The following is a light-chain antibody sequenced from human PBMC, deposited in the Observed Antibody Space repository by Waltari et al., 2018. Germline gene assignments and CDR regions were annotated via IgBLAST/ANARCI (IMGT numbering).Light chain of an antibody. V-gene: IGLV2-14*01. Sequence: QSALTQPASVSGSPGQSLTISCTGTSRAVGGYNYVSWYQQHPGKAPKLMIYDVSKRPSGVSNRFSGSKSGNTASLTISGLQAEDEADYYCSSYTSSSTWVFGGGTKLTVL. CDR2: DVS. J-gene: IGLJ3*02. CDR1: SRAVGGYNY. CDR3: SSYTSSSTWV.